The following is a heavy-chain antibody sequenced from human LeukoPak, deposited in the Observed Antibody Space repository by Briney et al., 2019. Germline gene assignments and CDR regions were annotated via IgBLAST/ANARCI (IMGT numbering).Heavy chain of an antibody. D-gene: IGHD3-10*01. J-gene: IGHJ6*02. V-gene: IGHV3-74*01. CDR1: GFIFSTYG. Sequence: GGSLRLSCAASGFIFSTYGMSWVRQAPGKGLVWVSRINSDGSSTSYADSVKGRFTISRDNAKNTLYLQMNSLRAEDTAVYYCARAGSGSYYYYYGMDVWGQGTTVTVSS. CDR3: ARAGSGSYYYYYGMDV. CDR2: INSDGSST.